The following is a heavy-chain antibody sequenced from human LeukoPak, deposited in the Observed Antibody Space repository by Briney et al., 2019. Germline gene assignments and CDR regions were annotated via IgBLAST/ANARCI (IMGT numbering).Heavy chain of an antibody. Sequence: GGSLRLSCGASGFTFSSYAMDWVRQAPGKGLEWVSTIGAGSGHTYYTDSVKGRFTISRDNSKNTLYLQMDSLRAEDTAVYYCAKRGDNWGPFDYWGQGTLVTVSS. CDR1: GFTFSSYA. V-gene: IGHV3-23*01. D-gene: IGHD7-27*01. CDR2: IGAGSGHT. J-gene: IGHJ4*02. CDR3: AKRGDNWGPFDY.